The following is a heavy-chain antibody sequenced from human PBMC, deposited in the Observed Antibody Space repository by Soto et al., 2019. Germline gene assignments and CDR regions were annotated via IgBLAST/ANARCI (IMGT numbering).Heavy chain of an antibody. CDR1: GGTISSYY. CDR3: ARGGYFDWSPPGY. CDR2: IYYSGST. D-gene: IGHD3-9*01. Sequence: SETLSLTCTVSGGTISSYYWSWIRQPPGKGLEWIGYIYYSGSTNYNPSLKSRVTISVDTSKNQFSLKLSSVTAADTAVYYGARGGYFDWSPPGYWGQGTLVTVSS. J-gene: IGHJ4*02. V-gene: IGHV4-59*01.